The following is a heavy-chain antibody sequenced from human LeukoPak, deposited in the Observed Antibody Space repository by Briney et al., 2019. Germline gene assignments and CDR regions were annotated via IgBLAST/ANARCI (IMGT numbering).Heavy chain of an antibody. Sequence: GGSLRLSCAASGFTFSSYEINWVRQAPGKGLEWISYISGSGTTIYYADSVKGRFTISRDNAKNSLYLQMSSLRAEDTAVYYCAGWFGELLGAYYFDYWGQGTLVTVSS. CDR1: GFTFSSYE. CDR2: ISGSGTTI. D-gene: IGHD3-10*01. CDR3: AGWFGELLGAYYFDY. V-gene: IGHV3-48*03. J-gene: IGHJ4*02.